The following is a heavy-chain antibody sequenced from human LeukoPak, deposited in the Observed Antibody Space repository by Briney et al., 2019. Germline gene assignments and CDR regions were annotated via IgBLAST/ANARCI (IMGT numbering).Heavy chain of an antibody. CDR2: ISSSSSYI. J-gene: IGHJ6*03. V-gene: IGHV3-21*01. Sequence: PGGSLRLSCAASGFTFSSYSMNWVRQAPGKGLEWVSSISSSSSYIYYADSVKGRFTISRDNAKNSLYLQMNSLRAEDTAVCYCAYSYRRSYYYYYYMDVWGKGTTVTVSS. D-gene: IGHD1-14*01. CDR1: GFTFSSYS. CDR3: AYSYRRSYYYYYYMDV.